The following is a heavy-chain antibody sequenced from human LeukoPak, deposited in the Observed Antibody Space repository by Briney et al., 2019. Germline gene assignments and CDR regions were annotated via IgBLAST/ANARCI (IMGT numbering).Heavy chain of an antibody. CDR3: ARIPLFGTMIAHYLDY. Sequence: PSETLSLTCAVYGGSFSGYYWSWIRQPPGKGLEWIGEINHSGSTNYNPSLKSRVTISVDTSKNQFSLKLSSVTAADTAVYYCARIPLFGTMIAHYLDYWGQGTLVTVSS. J-gene: IGHJ4*02. D-gene: IGHD3-22*01. V-gene: IGHV4-34*01. CDR1: GGSFSGYY. CDR2: INHSGST.